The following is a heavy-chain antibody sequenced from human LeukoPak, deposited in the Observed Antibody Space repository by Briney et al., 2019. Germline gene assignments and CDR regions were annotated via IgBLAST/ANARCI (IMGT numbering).Heavy chain of an antibody. CDR1: GFTFSSYG. CDR3: ARDWSSTSGLYY. V-gene: IGHV3-30*02. J-gene: IGHJ4*02. D-gene: IGHD2-2*01. Sequence: GGSLRLSCAASGFTFSSYGMHWVRQAPGKGLEWVAFIRYDGSNKYYADSVKGRFTISRDNSKNTLFLQMNSLRVEDTAVYYCARDWSSTSGLYYWGQGGLVTVSS. CDR2: IRYDGSNK.